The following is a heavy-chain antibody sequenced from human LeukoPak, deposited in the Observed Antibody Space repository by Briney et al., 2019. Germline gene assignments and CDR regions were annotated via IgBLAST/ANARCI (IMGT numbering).Heavy chain of an antibody. Sequence: SETLSLTCGIYGGSLSAYHWSWIRQPPGKGLEWIGSIYYSGSTYYNPSLKSRVTISVDTSKNQFSLKLSSVTAADTAVYYCARTRYYYNSRSYGAPYYFDYWGQGTLVTVSS. CDR1: GGSLSAYH. D-gene: IGHD3-10*01. CDR2: IYYSGST. CDR3: ARTRYYYNSRSYGAPYYFDY. V-gene: IGHV4-34*01. J-gene: IGHJ4*02.